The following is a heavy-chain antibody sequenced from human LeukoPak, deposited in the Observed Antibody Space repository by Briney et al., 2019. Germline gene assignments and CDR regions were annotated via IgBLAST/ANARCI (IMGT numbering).Heavy chain of an antibody. CDR2: VKKDASEK. CDR1: GFTFSNNW. Sequence: GRSLRLSCAASGFTFSNNWMTWVRQAPGKGLEWVASVKKDASEKYYVDSVKGRFTISRDNAKNPLYLQMNSLRAEDTAVYYCARESTMVRGVDYYYYGMDVWGQGTTVTVSS. CDR3: ARESTMVRGVDYYYYGMDV. V-gene: IGHV3-7*01. J-gene: IGHJ6*02. D-gene: IGHD3-10*01.